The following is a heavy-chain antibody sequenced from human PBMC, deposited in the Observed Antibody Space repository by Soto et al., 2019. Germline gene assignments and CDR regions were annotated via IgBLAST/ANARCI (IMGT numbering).Heavy chain of an antibody. Sequence: PGGSLRLSCATSGFTFKSYTLHWVRQTPGRGLQWVAVISYDGGNKYYADSVRGRFTISRDNSNSTLYLRMNSLRADDSAVYYCVGASMWTGKGLEYWGQGALVTVSS. CDR3: VGASMWTGKGLEY. V-gene: IGHV3-30-3*01. J-gene: IGHJ4*02. CDR1: GFTFKSYT. D-gene: IGHD3-10*02. CDR2: ISYDGGNK.